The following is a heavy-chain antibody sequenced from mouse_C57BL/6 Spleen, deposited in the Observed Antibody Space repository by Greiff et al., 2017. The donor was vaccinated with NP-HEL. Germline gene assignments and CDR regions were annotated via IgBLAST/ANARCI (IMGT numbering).Heavy chain of an antibody. J-gene: IGHJ1*03. Sequence: EVQGVESGGGLVKPGGSLKLSCAASGFTFSSYAMSWVRQTPEKRLEWVATISDGGSYTYYPDNVKGRFTISRDNAKNNLYLQMSHLKSEDTAMYYCARPYGSSYDWYFDVWGTRTTVTVSS. D-gene: IGHD1-1*01. CDR3: ARPYGSSYDWYFDV. V-gene: IGHV5-4*01. CDR2: ISDGGSYT. CDR1: GFTFSSYA.